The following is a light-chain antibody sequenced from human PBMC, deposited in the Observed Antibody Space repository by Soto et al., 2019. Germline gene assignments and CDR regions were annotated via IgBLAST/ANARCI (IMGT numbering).Light chain of an antibody. V-gene: IGKV3-20*01. J-gene: IGKJ2*01. Sequence: EIVLTQSPGTLSLSPGERATLSCRASQSVSSSYLAWYQQKPGQAPRLLIYGASSRATGFPDRFSGSGSGTDFTLTISRLEPEDFAVYYCQQYASSPKTFCQGTKLEIK. CDR1: QSVSSSY. CDR3: QQYASSPKT. CDR2: GAS.